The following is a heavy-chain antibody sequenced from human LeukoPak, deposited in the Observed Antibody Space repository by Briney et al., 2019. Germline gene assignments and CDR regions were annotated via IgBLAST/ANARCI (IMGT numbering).Heavy chain of an antibody. CDR3: ATESSLSN. Sequence: GGSLRLSCAASGFNFGSYAMDWVRQAPGKGLEWVGDISYDGGYQSYAASVRGRFTISRDNSKSTLYLQMNSLRAEDAAVYYCATESSLSNWGRGTLVTVSS. J-gene: IGHJ4*02. V-gene: IGHV3-30*04. CDR1: GFNFGSYA. D-gene: IGHD3-16*02. CDR2: ISYDGGYQ.